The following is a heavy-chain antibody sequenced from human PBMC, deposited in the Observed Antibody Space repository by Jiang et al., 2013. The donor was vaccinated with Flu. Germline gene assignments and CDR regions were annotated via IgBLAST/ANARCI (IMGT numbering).Heavy chain of an antibody. CDR3: AKDMRSGSYHPRSYYYYGMDV. J-gene: IGHJ6*02. Sequence: HWVRQAPGKGLEWAQVLVWNSGSIGYADSVKGRFTISRDNAKNSLYLQMNSLRAEDTALYYCAKDMRSGSYHPRSYYYYGMDVWGQGTTVTVSS. CDR2: LVWNSGSI. D-gene: IGHD1-26*01. V-gene: IGHV3-9*01.